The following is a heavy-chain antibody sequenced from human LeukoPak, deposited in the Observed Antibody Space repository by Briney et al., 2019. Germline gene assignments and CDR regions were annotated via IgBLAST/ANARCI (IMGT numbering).Heavy chain of an antibody. V-gene: IGHV3-30*02. Sequence: GGSLRLSCAASGFTFRTYGMHWVRQAPGKGLEWVAFIRNDGTIKYYADSVKGRFTISRDNSKNMLYVQMNSLRAEDTAVYYCARGYYYESSADFDYWGLGTLVTVSS. J-gene: IGHJ4*02. D-gene: IGHD3-22*01. CDR3: ARGYYYESSADFDY. CDR2: IRNDGTIK. CDR1: GFTFRTYG.